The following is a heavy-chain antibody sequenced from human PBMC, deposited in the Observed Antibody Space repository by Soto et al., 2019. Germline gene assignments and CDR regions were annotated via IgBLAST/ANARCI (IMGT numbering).Heavy chain of an antibody. Sequence: SETLSLTCAVYGGSFSGYYWSWIRQPPGKGLEWIGEINHSGSTNYNPSLKSRVTISVDTSKNQFSLKLSSVTAADTAVYYCARGPVNAADYYYGSATLENWSDPRGQGTLVTVSS. V-gene: IGHV4-34*01. J-gene: IGHJ5*02. CDR2: INHSGST. CDR1: GGSFSGYY. CDR3: ARGPVNAADYYYGSATLENWSDP. D-gene: IGHD3-10*01.